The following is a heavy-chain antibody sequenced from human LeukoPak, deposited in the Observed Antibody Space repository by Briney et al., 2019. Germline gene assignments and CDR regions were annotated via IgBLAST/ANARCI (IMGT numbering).Heavy chain of an antibody. J-gene: IGHJ4*02. D-gene: IGHD3-10*01. V-gene: IGHV3-66*01. Sequence: PGGSLRLSCAASRFTVSSNYMSWVRQAPGKGLEWVSVIYSGNSTYYADSVRGRFTISRDNSKNTLYLQMNSLRVEDTAVYFCARGYLEDYWGQGPLVTVSS. CDR1: RFTVSSNY. CDR2: IYSGNST. CDR3: ARGYLEDY.